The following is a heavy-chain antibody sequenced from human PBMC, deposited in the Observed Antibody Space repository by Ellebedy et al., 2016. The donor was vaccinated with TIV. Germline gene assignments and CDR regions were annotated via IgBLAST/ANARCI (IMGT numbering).Heavy chain of an antibody. CDR2: IYYSGST. CDR1: GGSISSYY. V-gene: IGHV4-59*01. D-gene: IGHD6-19*01. J-gene: IGHJ3*02. CDR3: ARAVAGTLLAFDI. Sequence: MPGGSLRLSCTVSGGSISSYYWSWIRQPPGKGLEWIGYIYYSGSTNYNPSLKSRVTISVDTSKNQFSLKLSSVTAADPAVYYCARAVAGTLLAFDIWGQGTMVTVSS.